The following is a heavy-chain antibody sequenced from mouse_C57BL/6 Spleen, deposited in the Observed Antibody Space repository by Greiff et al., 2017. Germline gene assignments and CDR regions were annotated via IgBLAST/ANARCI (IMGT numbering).Heavy chain of an antibody. CDR2: IRNKANNHAT. D-gene: IGHD2-2*01. V-gene: IGHV6-6*01. Sequence: EVKVEESGGGLVQPGGSMKLSCAASGFTFSDAWMDWVRQSPEKGLEWVAEIRNKANNHATYYAESVKGRFTISRDDSKSSVYLQMNSLRTEDTGIYSGTSGYAGGPFAYWGQGTMVTVSA. J-gene: IGHJ3*01. CDR3: TSGYAGGPFAY. CDR1: GFTFSDAW.